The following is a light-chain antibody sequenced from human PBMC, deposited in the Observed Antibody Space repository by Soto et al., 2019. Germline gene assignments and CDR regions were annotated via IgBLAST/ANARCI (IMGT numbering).Light chain of an antibody. V-gene: IGKV1-39*01. CDR1: QTISSY. Sequence: DIQMTQSPSSLSASVGDRVTITCRASQTISSYLNWYQQTPGRAPKLLIYAASSLQGGVPSRFSGSGSGTDFTLTISSLQPEDFATFYCQQTYSTPSTSTFGQGTKVEIK. J-gene: IGKJ1*01. CDR3: QQTYSTPSTST. CDR2: AAS.